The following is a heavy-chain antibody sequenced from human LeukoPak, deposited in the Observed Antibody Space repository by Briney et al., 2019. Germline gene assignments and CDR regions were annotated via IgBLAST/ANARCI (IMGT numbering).Heavy chain of an antibody. CDR1: GGSFSGYY. D-gene: IGHD5-18*01. CDR2: INHSGST. CDR3: ARGVQLWHYGMDV. J-gene: IGHJ6*02. V-gene: IGHV4-34*01. Sequence: SETLSLTCAVYGGSFSGYYWSWIRQPPGKGLEWIGEINHSGSTNYNPSLKSRVTISVDTSKNQFSLKLSSVTAADTAVYYCARGVQLWHYGMDVWGQGTTVTVSS.